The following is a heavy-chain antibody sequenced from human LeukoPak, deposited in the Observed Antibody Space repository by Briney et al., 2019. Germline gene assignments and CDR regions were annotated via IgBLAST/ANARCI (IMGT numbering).Heavy chain of an antibody. CDR2: IYYSGST. CDR3: ARQGSGNYLSPVNY. V-gene: IGHV4-39*01. D-gene: IGHD1-26*01. CDR1: GGSISSSSYY. Sequence: SETLSLTCTVSGGSISSSSYYWGWIRQPPGKGLEWIGTIYYSGSTYYNPSLKRRVTISVDTSKNQFSLKLSSVTAADTAVYYCARQGSGNYLSPVNYWGQGTLDTVSS. J-gene: IGHJ4*02.